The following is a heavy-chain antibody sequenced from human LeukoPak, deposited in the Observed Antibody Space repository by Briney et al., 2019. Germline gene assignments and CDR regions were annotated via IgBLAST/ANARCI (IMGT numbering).Heavy chain of an antibody. CDR2: ISGSGGST. CDR1: GFTFSSYA. V-gene: IGHV3-23*01. D-gene: IGHD6-13*01. CDR3: AKRPPIAAAGTPNYYYGMDV. J-gene: IGHJ6*02. Sequence: GGSLRLSCAASGFTFSSYAMSWVRQAPGKGLEWVSAISGSGGSTYYADSVKGRFTISRDNSKNTLYLQMNSLRAEDTAVYYCAKRPPIAAAGTPNYYYGMDVWGQGTTVTVSS.